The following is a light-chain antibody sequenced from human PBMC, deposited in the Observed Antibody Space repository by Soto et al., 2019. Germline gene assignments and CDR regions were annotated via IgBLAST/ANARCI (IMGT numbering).Light chain of an antibody. CDR2: EGS. Sequence: QSALTQPASVSGSPGQSITISCTGIRNDFESYNIVSWYRQHPGKAPKLMIYEGSKRPSGVSNRFSGSKSGNTASLTISGLQAEDEGDYYCCSYAGSDVIFGGGTKLTVL. V-gene: IGLV2-23*01. CDR3: CSYAGSDVI. J-gene: IGLJ2*01. CDR1: RNDFESYNI.